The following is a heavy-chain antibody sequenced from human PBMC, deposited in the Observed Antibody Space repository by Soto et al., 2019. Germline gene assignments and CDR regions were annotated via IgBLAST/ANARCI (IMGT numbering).Heavy chain of an antibody. V-gene: IGHV1-46*01. J-gene: IGHJ4*02. Sequence: ASVKVSCKASGYTFTDFYIHWVRQAPGQGLEWMGIINPGVGNTNYSQNFQDRVTLTRDTSTSTVYMELSSLKSEDTATYYCARLGNTTFWGQGTLVTVSS. CDR3: ARLGNTTF. CDR1: GYTFTDFY. D-gene: IGHD1-1*01. CDR2: INPGVGNT.